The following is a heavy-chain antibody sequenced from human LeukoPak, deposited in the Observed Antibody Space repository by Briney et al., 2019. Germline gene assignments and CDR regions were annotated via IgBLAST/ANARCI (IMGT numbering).Heavy chain of an antibody. CDR1: GGSISGSSYY. J-gene: IGHJ4*02. D-gene: IGHD3-22*01. V-gene: IGHV4-39*01. CDR3: ARHGNGYYYFDY. Sequence: SETLSLTCTVSGGSISGSSYYWGWSRQPPGKGLEWIGSIYYSGSTYYNPSLKSRVTISVDTSKNQFSLKLSSVTAADTAVYYCARHGNGYYYFDYWGQGTLVTVSS. CDR2: IYYSGST.